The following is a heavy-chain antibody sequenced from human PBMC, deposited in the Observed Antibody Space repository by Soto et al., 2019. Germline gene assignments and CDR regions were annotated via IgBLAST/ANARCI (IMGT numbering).Heavy chain of an antibody. V-gene: IGHV3-30-3*01. CDR3: AKGRVTRITMIVVVTEGYFDY. Sequence: GPLRLSCAASGFTFSSYAMHWVRQAPGKGLEWVAVISYDGSNKYYADSVKGRFTISRDNSKNTLYLQMNSLRAEDTAVYYCAKGRVTRITMIVVVTEGYFDYWGQGTLVTVSS. D-gene: IGHD3-22*01. CDR1: GFTFSSYA. CDR2: ISYDGSNK. J-gene: IGHJ4*02.